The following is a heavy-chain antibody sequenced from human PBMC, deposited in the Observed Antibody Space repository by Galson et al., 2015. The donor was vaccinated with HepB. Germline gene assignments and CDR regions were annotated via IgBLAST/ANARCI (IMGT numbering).Heavy chain of an antibody. CDR3: AKSLGYCSSTSCGKGGWSFDY. V-gene: IGHV3-23*01. J-gene: IGHJ4*02. CDR1: GFTFSSYA. CDR2: ISGSGGST. Sequence: SLRLSCAASGFTFSSYAMSWVRQAPGKGLEWVSAISGSGGSTYYADSVKGRFTISRDNSKNTLYLQMNSLRAEDTAVYYCAKSLGYCSSTSCGKGGWSFDYWGQGTLVTVSS. D-gene: IGHD2-2*01.